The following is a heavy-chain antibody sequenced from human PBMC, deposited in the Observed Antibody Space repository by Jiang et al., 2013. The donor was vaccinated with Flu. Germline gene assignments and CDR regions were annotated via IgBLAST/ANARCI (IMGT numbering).Heavy chain of an antibody. CDR2: IYYSGST. V-gene: IGHV4-59*01. CDR3: ARGTVAGNIFDP. CDR1: GGSISSYY. D-gene: IGHD6-19*01. Sequence: LLKPSETLSLTCTVSGGSISSYYWSWIRQPPGKGLEWIGYIYYSGSTNYNPSLKSRVTISVDTSKNQFSLKLSSVTAADTAVYYCARGTVAGNIFDPWGQGTLVTVSS. J-gene: IGHJ5*02.